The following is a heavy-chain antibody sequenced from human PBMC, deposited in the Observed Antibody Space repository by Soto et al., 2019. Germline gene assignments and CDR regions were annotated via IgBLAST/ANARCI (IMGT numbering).Heavy chain of an antibody. CDR1: GYTFTSYG. CDR2: IIPIFGTA. D-gene: IGHD3-22*01. J-gene: IGHJ4*02. Sequence: GASVKVSCKASGYTFTSYGISWVRQAPGQGLEWMGGIIPIFGTANYAQKFQGRVTITADESTSTAYMELSSLRSEDTAVYYCARDPFGRGYYDSSGYQESYFDYWGQGTLVTVSS. CDR3: ARDPFGRGYYDSSGYQESYFDY. V-gene: IGHV1-69*13.